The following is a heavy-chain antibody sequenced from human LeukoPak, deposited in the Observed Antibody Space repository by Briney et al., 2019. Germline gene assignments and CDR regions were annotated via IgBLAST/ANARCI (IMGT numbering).Heavy chain of an antibody. V-gene: IGHV3-23*01. Sequence: GGSLRLSCAASGFGFSDNAMTWVRQAPGKGLEWVAVISSGGNTKYADSERGRFSISRDNSKNTLYLQMNSLRAEDTAVYYCAKHLGGNYFDRPFDYWGQGTLVTVSS. CDR1: GFGFSDNA. CDR3: AKHLGGNYFDRPFDY. D-gene: IGHD3-22*01. CDR2: ISSGGNT. J-gene: IGHJ4*02.